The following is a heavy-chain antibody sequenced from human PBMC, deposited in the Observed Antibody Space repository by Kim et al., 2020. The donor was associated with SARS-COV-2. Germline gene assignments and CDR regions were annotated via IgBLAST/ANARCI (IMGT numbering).Heavy chain of an antibody. CDR1: GYTFTSYD. V-gene: IGHV1-8*01. CDR3: ARGRRGVIIVGYYYYMDV. J-gene: IGHJ6*03. CDR2: MNPNSGNT. D-gene: IGHD3-10*01. Sequence: ASVKVSCKASGYTFTSYDINWVRQATGQGLEWMGWMNPNSGNTGYAQKFQGRVTMTRNTSISTAYMELSSLRSEDTAVYYCARGRRGVIIVGYYYYMDVWGKGTTVTVSS.